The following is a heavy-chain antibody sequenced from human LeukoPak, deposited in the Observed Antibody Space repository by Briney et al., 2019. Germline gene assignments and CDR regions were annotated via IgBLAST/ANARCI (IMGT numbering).Heavy chain of an antibody. Sequence: SETLSLTCTVSGGSISSYYWSWIRQPPGKGLEWIGYIYYSGSTNYNPSLKSRVTISVDTSKNQFSLKLSSVTAADTAVYYCAREVGATNWFDPWGQGTLVTVSS. CDR2: IYYSGST. CDR3: AREVGATNWFDP. CDR1: GGSISSYY. V-gene: IGHV4-59*12. D-gene: IGHD1-26*01. J-gene: IGHJ5*02.